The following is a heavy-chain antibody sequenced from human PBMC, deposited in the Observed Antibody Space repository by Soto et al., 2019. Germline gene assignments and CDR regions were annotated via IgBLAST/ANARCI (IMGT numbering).Heavy chain of an antibody. D-gene: IGHD1-26*01. Sequence: ASVKVSCKASGYTFTCYYMHWVRQAPGQGLEWMGWINPNSGGTNYAQKFQGRVTMTRDTSISTAYMELSRLRSDDTAVAYCGRDFFGGANDRPNWGQGTLVTVSS. J-gene: IGHJ4*02. CDR1: GYTFTCYY. CDR2: INPNSGGT. V-gene: IGHV1-2*02. CDR3: GRDFFGGANDRPN.